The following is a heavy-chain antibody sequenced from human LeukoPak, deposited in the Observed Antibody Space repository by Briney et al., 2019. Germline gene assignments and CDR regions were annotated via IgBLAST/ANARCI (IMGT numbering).Heavy chain of an antibody. CDR2: IYSSGST. CDR3: AKVRKGLLWFGEPTYYFDY. CDR1: GGSINSNY. J-gene: IGHJ4*02. Sequence: SETLSLTCTVSGGSINSNYWSWIRQPAGKGLEWIGRIYSSGSTDYNPSLKSRVTMSIDTSKNQFSLKLGSVTAADTAVYYCAKVRKGLLWFGEPTYYFDYWGQGTLVTVSS. V-gene: IGHV4-4*07. D-gene: IGHD3-10*01.